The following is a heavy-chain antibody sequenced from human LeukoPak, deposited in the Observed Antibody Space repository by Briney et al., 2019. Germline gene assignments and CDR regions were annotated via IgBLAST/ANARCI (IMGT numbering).Heavy chain of an antibody. V-gene: IGHV4-34*01. CDR3: ARDKGGPYGGHFDY. J-gene: IGHJ4*02. Sequence: MSSETLSLTCAVYGGSFSGYYWSWIRQPPGKGLEWIGEINHSGSTNYNPSLKSRVTISVDTSKSQFSLKLSSVTAADTAVYYCARDKGGPYGGHFDYWGQGTLVTVSS. CDR1: GGSFSGYY. CDR2: INHSGST. D-gene: IGHD4-23*01.